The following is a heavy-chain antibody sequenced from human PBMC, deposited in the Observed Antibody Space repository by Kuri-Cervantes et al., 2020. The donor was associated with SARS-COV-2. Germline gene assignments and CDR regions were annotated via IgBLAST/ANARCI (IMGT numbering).Heavy chain of an antibody. V-gene: IGHV4-34*01. Sequence: GSLRLSCAVYGGSFSGYYWSWIRQPPGKGLEWIGEINHSGSTKYNPSLTTRVTISMDTSENQFSLKLDSVTAADTAVYYCARGMEVVVGAINFDSWGQGTLVTVSS. CDR2: INHSGST. CDR3: ARGMEVVVGAINFDS. CDR1: GGSFSGYY. D-gene: IGHD2-15*01. J-gene: IGHJ4*02.